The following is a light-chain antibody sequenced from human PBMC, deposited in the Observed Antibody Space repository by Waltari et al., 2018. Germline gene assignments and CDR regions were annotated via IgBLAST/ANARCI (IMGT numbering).Light chain of an antibody. V-gene: IGLV2-8*01. CDR1: SSDVGSYIH. J-gene: IGLJ2*01. Sequence: QSALTQPPSASGSPGQSVTISCPGSSSDVGSYIHVSWYQQHPGKAPRLIIYEVNKRPSGVPDRFSGSKSGNTASLTVSGLQSEDEAVYFCSSYTGIRSVIFGGGTHLSVL. CDR3: SSYTGIRSVI. CDR2: EVN.